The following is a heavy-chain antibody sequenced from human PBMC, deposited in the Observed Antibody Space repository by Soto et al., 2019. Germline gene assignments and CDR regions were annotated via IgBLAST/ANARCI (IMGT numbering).Heavy chain of an antibody. J-gene: IGHJ6*02. CDR3: ASRSSGWDYGLDG. Sequence: PSETLSLTCTVSGDSISSSYWSWIRQSPGKGLEWIGYIYYSGSTNYNASLKSRVTISVDTSKNQFSLKLSSVTAADTAVYYWASRSSGWDYGLDGRGQGTTVTVSS. V-gene: IGHV4-59*08. CDR2: IYYSGST. CDR1: GDSISSSY. D-gene: IGHD6-19*01.